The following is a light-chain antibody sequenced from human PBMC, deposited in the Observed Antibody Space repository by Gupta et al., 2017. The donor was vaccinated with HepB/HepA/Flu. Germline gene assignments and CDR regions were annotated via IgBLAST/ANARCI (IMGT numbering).Light chain of an antibody. J-gene: IGKJ4*01. CDR1: QSVRSY. V-gene: IGKV3-11*01. Sequence: EIVLTQSPATLSLSPGERATLSCRASQSVRSYLAWYQQKPGQAPRLLIYDASNRATGIPARFSGSGSGTDFTLTISSLEPEDSAVYYCQQRSNWPRTFGGGTKVEIK. CDR2: DAS. CDR3: QQRSNWPRT.